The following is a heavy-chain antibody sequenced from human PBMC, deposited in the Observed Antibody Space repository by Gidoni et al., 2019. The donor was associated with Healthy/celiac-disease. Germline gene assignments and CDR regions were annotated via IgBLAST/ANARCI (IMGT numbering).Heavy chain of an antibody. CDR2: IYYSGST. J-gene: IGHJ4*02. CDR3: ARQAQYCSSTSCSHPFDY. Sequence: QLQLPESGPGLVKHSETLSLTCTVSGGSISSRSYDWGWIRQPPGKGLEWIGSIYYSGSTYYNPSLKSRVTISVDTSKNQFSLKLSSVTAADTAVYYCARQAQYCSSTSCSHPFDYWGQGTLVTVSS. CDR1: GGSISSRSYD. D-gene: IGHD2-2*01. V-gene: IGHV4-39*01.